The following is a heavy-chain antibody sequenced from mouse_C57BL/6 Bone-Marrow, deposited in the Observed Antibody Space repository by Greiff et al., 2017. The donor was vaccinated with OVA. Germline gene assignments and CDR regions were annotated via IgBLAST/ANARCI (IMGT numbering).Heavy chain of an antibody. J-gene: IGHJ1*03. Sequence: QVQLKESGPGLVQPSQSLSITCTVSGFSLTSYGVHWVRQSPGKGLEWLGVIWSGGSTDYNAAFISRLSISKDNSKSQVFFKMNSLQADDTAIYDCAREGGTRYFDVWGTGTTVTVSS. CDR3: AREGGTRYFDV. CDR2: IWSGGST. CDR1: GFSLTSYG. V-gene: IGHV2-2*01. D-gene: IGHD4-1*01.